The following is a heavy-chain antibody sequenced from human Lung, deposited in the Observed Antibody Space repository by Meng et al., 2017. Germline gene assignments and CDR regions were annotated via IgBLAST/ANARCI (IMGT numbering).Heavy chain of an antibody. J-gene: IGHJ4*02. Sequence: QVQLVQSGAEVKRPGASVRVSCKASGYTLTDYYMQWVRQAPGQGLEWMGRMNPNSGDTKYAQKFQGRVTMTGYTSISTAYMELSRLTSDDTAVYYCAREGGSSSHFDYWGQGTLVTVSS. V-gene: IGHV1-2*06. CDR3: AREGGSSSHFDY. D-gene: IGHD6-6*01. CDR1: GYTLTDYY. CDR2: MNPNSGDT.